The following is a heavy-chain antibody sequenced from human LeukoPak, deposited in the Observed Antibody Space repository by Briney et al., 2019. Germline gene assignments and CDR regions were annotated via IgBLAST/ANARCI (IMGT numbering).Heavy chain of an antibody. CDR3: ARGFFWNDAYYYYGMDV. Sequence: PSETLSLTCTVSGGSISSYYWSWIRQPAGKGLEWIGRIYTSGSTNYSPSLKSRVTISVDTSKNQFSLKLSSVTAADTAVYYCARGFFWNDAYYYYGMDVWGQGTTVTVSS. J-gene: IGHJ6*02. CDR2: IYTSGST. D-gene: IGHD1-1*01. CDR1: GGSISSYY. V-gene: IGHV4-4*07.